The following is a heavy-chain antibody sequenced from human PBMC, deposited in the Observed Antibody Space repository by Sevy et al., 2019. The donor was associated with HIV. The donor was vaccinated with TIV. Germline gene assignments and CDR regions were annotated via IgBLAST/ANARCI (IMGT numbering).Heavy chain of an antibody. CDR2: ISYDGSNK. CDR1: GFTFSSYA. D-gene: IGHD6-13*01. J-gene: IGHJ4*02. Sequence: GGSLRLSCAASGFTFSSYAMHWVRQAPGKGLEWVAVISYDGSNKYYADSVKGRFTISRDNSKNTLYLQMNSLRAEDTAVYYCARSYSSSWPFDYWRQGTVVTV. CDR3: ARSYSSSWPFDY. V-gene: IGHV3-30-3*01.